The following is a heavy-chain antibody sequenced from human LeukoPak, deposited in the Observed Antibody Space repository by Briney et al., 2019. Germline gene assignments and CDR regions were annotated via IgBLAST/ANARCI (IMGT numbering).Heavy chain of an antibody. J-gene: IGHJ6*02. CDR3: AKDFPVYDFWSGYYTVGMDV. CDR1: GFTFSSYA. V-gene: IGHV3-23*01. CDR2: ISGSGGST. D-gene: IGHD3-3*01. Sequence: GGSLRLSCAASGFTFSSYAMSWVRQAPGKGLEWVSAISGSGGSTYYADSVKGRLTISRDNSKNTLYLQMNSLRAEDTAVYYCAKDFPVYDFWSGYYTVGMDVWGQGTTVTVSS.